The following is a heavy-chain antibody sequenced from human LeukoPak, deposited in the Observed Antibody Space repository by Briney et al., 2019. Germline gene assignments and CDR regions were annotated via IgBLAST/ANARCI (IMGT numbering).Heavy chain of an antibody. CDR1: GFTFSDCW. CDR3: ARDQNGGNRFDP. Sequence: PGGSLRLSCAASGFTFSDCWMSWVRQTPGKGLEWVSSISSSSSYIYYADSVKGRFTISRDNAKNSLYLQMNSLRAEDTAVYYCARDQNGGNRFDPWGQGTLVTVSS. CDR2: ISSSSSYI. J-gene: IGHJ5*02. V-gene: IGHV3-21*01. D-gene: IGHD4-23*01.